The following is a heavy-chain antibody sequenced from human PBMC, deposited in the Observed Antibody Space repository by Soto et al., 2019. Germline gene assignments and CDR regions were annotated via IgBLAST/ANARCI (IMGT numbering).Heavy chain of an antibody. J-gene: IGHJ4*02. D-gene: IGHD2-8*01. Sequence: QLQLQESGSELVKPSQTLSLTCAVSGGSISSGGYSWSWIRQPPGKGLEWIGYIYHSGSTYYNPSLKSRVTISVDRSKNQFSLKLSSVTAAYTAVYYCARGPPNTYWGQGTLVTVSS. V-gene: IGHV4-30-2*01. CDR3: ARGPPNTY. CDR1: GGSISSGGYS. CDR2: IYHSGST.